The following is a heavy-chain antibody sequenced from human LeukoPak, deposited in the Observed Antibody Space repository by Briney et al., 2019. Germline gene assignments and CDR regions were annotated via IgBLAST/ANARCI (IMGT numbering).Heavy chain of an antibody. Sequence: GGSLRLSCAASGFTFSSYSMNWVRQAPGKGPEWVSSISSSSSYIYYADSVKGRFTISRDNAKNSLYLQMNSLRAEDTAVYYCAREKGWIQLWFDYWGQGTLVTVSS. CDR3: AREKGWIQLWFDY. CDR1: GFTFSSYS. D-gene: IGHD5-18*01. J-gene: IGHJ4*02. CDR2: ISSSSSYI. V-gene: IGHV3-21*01.